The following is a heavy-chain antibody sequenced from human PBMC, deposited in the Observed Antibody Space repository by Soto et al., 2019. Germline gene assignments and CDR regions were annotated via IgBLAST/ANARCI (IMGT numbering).Heavy chain of an antibody. CDR3: ARRGGGVVMAATSPFDY. Sequence: QVPLQESGPRLVRPSGTLSLTCTVSSGSISTANWWSWVRQPPGRGLEWIGEIYHSWSTNYNLSLKSRVTLSVDKSKNQFSLSLTSVTAADTAIYYCARRGGGVVMAATSPFDYWGQGTLVTVSS. D-gene: IGHD2-15*01. CDR1: SGSISTANW. V-gene: IGHV4-4*02. J-gene: IGHJ4*02. CDR2: IYHSWST.